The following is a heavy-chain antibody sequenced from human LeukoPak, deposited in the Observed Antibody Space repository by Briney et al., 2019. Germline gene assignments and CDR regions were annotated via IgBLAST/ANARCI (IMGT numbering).Heavy chain of an antibody. CDR2: IYYGGST. J-gene: IGHJ4*02. CDR1: GGSISSRSYY. Sequence: SETLSLTCTVSGGSISSRSYYWGWIRQPPGKGPEWIGSIYYGGSTYYNPSLKSRVTISVDTSKNQFSLKLSSVTATDTAVYYCASYQVGATSGFDYWGQGTLVTVSS. D-gene: IGHD1-26*01. CDR3: ASYQVGATSGFDY. V-gene: IGHV4-39*01.